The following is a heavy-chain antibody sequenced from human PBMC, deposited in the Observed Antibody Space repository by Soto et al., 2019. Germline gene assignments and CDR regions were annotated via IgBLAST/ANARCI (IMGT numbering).Heavy chain of an antibody. D-gene: IGHD5-12*01. V-gene: IGHV3-23*01. CDR2: ISPSGEST. CDR1: GFTFIRHA. Sequence: QVLESGGGLVQPGGSLRLSCAASGFTFIRHAMDWVRQAPVKGLEWVSGISPSGESTHYADSVKGRFTISRDNSNNSLYLQMNSLRAADTAIYYCARGANGIDRLDHWGQGAPVTVSS. CDR3: ARGANGIDRLDH. J-gene: IGHJ5*02.